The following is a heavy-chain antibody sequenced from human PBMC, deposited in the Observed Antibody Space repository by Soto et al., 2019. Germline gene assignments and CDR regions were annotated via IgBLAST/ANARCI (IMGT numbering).Heavy chain of an antibody. CDR2: IYHSGST. J-gene: IGHJ4*02. D-gene: IGHD2-2*01. V-gene: IGHV4-30-2*01. CDR1: GDSSSSGGYS. Sequence: TLSLTCTVSGDSSSSGGYSWSWIRQPPGKGLEWIGYIYHSGSTSYNPSLKSRVTISVDGSKNQFSLKMNSVTAADTAVYYCARGSIEDFDYWGQGTLVTVSS. CDR3: ARGSIEDFDY.